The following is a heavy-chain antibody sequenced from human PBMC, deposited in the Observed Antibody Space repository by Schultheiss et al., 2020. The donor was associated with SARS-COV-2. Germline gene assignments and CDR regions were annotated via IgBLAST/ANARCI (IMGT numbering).Heavy chain of an antibody. CDR2: IYYSGST. CDR1: GGSISSSSYY. J-gene: IGHJ4*02. CDR3: ARLVGELLLYYFDY. Sequence: GSLRLSCTVSGGSISSSSYYWGWIRQPPGKGLEWIGSIYYSGSTYYNPSLKSRVTISVDTSKNQFSLKLSSVTAADTAVYYCARLVGELLLYYFDYWGQGTLVTVSS. V-gene: IGHV4-39*01. D-gene: IGHD1-26*01.